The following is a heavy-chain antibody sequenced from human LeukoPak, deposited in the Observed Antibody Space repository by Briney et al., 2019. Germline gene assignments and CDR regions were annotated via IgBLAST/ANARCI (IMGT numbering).Heavy chain of an antibody. CDR1: GGSISSYY. CDR3: ARVESGGYYYDSSGYYPRFWYFDL. CDR2: IYTSGST. V-gene: IGHV4-4*07. D-gene: IGHD3-22*01. J-gene: IGHJ2*01. Sequence: SETLSLTCTVSGGSISSYYWSWIRQPAGKGLEWIGRIYTSGSTNYNPSLKSRVTMSVDTSKNQFSLKLSSVTAADTAVYYCARVESGGYYYDSSGYYPRFWYFDLWGRGTLATVSS.